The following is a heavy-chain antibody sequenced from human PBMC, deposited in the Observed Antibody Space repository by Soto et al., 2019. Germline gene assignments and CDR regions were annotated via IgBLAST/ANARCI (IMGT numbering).Heavy chain of an antibody. Sequence: QGQLQESGPGLVKPSQTLSLTCTVSGGSISSGGYYWSWIRQHPGKGLEWIGYIYYSGSTYYNPSLKSPVTISVDTSKNQFSLKLSSVTAADTAVYYCARSGYSYGPNPLLYWGQGTLVTVSS. D-gene: IGHD5-18*01. J-gene: IGHJ4*02. CDR2: IYYSGST. V-gene: IGHV4-31*01. CDR3: ARSGYSYGPNPLLY. CDR1: GGSISSGGYY.